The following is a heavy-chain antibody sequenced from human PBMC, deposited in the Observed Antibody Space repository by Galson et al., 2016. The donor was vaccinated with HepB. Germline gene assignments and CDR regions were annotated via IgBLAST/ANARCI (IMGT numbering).Heavy chain of an antibody. Sequence: PALVTPPQTLTLACNFSGFSLSSNGVGVGWIRQTPGQALEWLALIYWDNDERYSTSLRSRLTITKDIRKKQVVLTMTNMDPVDTATYYCTRLSWRGRDSRGNLFLFDYWGQGIRVTVSS. CDR1: GFSLSSNGVG. CDR3: TRLSWRGRDSRGNLFLFDY. J-gene: IGHJ4*02. CDR2: IYWDNDE. D-gene: IGHD4-23*01. V-gene: IGHV2-5*02.